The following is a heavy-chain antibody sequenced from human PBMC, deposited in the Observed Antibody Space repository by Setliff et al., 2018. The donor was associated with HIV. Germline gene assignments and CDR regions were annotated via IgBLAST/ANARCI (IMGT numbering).Heavy chain of an antibody. J-gene: IGHJ6*03. D-gene: IGHD5-18*01. V-gene: IGHV4-34*01. CDR3: ARGRGYSYGYKYYYYMDV. Sequence: SETLSLTCAVYGRSFSGYYWSWIRQPPGKGLEGIGEINPSGSTNYNPCLKSRVTISVDTSKNQFSLKLSSVTAADTAVYYCARGRGYSYGYKYYYYMDVWGKGTTVTVSS. CDR1: GRSFSGYY. CDR2: INPSGST.